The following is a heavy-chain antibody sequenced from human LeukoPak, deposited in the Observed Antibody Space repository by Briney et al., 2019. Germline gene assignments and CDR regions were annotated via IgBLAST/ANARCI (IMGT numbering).Heavy chain of an antibody. V-gene: IGHV4-59*08. J-gene: IGHJ3*02. CDR2: IYYSGST. CDR1: GGSISSYY. CDR3: ATNRVGTYDRPFDI. Sequence: PSETLSLTCSVSGGSISSYYWSWIRQPPGKGLEWIGYIYYSGSTNYNPSLESRVTISLETSKNQFSLELSSVTATDMAVYFCATNRVGTYDRPFDIWGQGTMVTVSS. D-gene: IGHD1-26*01.